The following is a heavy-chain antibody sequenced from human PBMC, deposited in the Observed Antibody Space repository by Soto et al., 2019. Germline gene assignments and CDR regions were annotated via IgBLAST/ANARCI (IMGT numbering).Heavy chain of an antibody. CDR2: IIPIFGTA. J-gene: IGHJ4*02. Sequence: QVQLVQSGAEVKKPGSSVKVSCKASGGTFSSYAISWVRQAPGQGLEWMGGIIPIFGTANYAQNFKGRFTITADESTSTAYMELGSLRSEDPAVYYCASWLRSLYYFDYWGQGTLVTVSS. CDR3: ASWLRSLYYFDY. V-gene: IGHV1-69*01. CDR1: GGTFSSYA. D-gene: IGHD3-9*01.